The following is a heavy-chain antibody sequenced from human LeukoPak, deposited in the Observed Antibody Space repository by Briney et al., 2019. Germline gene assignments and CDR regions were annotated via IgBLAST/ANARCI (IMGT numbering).Heavy chain of an antibody. J-gene: IGHJ4*02. CDR1: GFTFSDYY. CDR2: ISSSGSII. V-gene: IGHV3-11*01. CDR3: AREGFVATIPYFDY. Sequence: GGSLRLSRAASGFTFSDYYMSWIRQAPGKGLEWVSYISSSGSIIYYADSVKGRFTISRDNAKNSLYLQMNSLRAEDTAVYYCAREGFVATIPYFDYWGQGTLVTVSS. D-gene: IGHD5-12*01.